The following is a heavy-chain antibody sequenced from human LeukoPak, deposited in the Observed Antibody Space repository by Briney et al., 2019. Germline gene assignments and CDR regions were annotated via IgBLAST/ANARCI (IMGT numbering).Heavy chain of an antibody. CDR1: GFTFSDYG. CDR2: IWYDGTNK. V-gene: IGHV3-33*06. J-gene: IGHJ5*01. CDR3: AKDRGSYSTTADS. Sequence: GRSLRLSCAASGFTFSDYGIHWVRQAPGKGLEWVAVIWYDGTNKYYGDSVKGRFTISRDNSKNTLYLQMNSLRAEDTAVYYCAKDRGSYSTTADSWGQGILVTVSS. D-gene: IGHD1-26*01.